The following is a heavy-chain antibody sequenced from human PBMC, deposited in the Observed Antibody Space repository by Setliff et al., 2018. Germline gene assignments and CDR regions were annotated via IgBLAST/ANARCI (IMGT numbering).Heavy chain of an antibody. V-gene: IGHV1-69*05. CDR1: GGTFSSYA. J-gene: IGHJ4*02. Sequence: SVKVSCKASGGTFSSYAISWVRQAPGQGLEWMGGIIPIFGTANYAQKFQGRVTMTTDASTNTAYMERRSLGSDDTAVYYCATFRGYTYGYDYWGQGTLGTVSS. CDR3: ATFRGYTYGYDY. D-gene: IGHD5-18*01. CDR2: IIPIFGTA.